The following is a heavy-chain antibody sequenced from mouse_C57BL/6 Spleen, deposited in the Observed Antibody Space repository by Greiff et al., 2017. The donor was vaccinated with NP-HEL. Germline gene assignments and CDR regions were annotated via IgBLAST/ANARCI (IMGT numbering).Heavy chain of an antibody. J-gene: IGHJ2*01. CDR2: IYPGSGST. D-gene: IGHD2-5*01. CDR1: GYTFTSYW. V-gene: IGHV1-55*01. CDR3: ASEVYYSNYFDY. Sequence: QVQLQQPGAELVKPGASVKMSCKASGYTFTSYWITWVKQRPGQGLEWIGDIYPGSGSTNYNEKFKSQATLTVDTSSSTAYMQLSSLTSADSAVYYCASEVYYSNYFDYWGQGTTLTVSS.